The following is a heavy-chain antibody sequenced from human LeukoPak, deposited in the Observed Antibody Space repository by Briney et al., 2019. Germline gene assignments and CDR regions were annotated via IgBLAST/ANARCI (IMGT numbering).Heavy chain of an antibody. CDR2: ISAYNGNT. J-gene: IGHJ6*02. V-gene: IGHV1-18*01. CDR1: GYTFTSYG. CDR3: ARVEGNYYYYGMDV. Sequence: ASVKVSCKASGYTFTSYGISWVRQAPGQGLEWMGWISAYNGNTNYAQKLQGRVTMTTDTSTSTAYMELRSLRSDDTAVYYCARVEGNYYYYGMDVWGQGTTVIVSS. D-gene: IGHD1-1*01.